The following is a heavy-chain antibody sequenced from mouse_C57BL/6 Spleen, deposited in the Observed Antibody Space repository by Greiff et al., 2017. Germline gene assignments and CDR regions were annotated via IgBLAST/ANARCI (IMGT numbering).Heavy chain of an antibody. Sequence: QVQLKESGAELARPGASVKMSCKASGYTFPSYTMHWVKQRPGQGLEWIGYINPSSGYTKYNQKFKDKATLTADKSSSTAYMQLSSLTSEDSAVYYCARSGYDVGVFDYWGQGTTLTVSS. V-gene: IGHV1-4*01. CDR1: GYTFPSYT. CDR3: ARSGYDVGVFDY. J-gene: IGHJ2*01. D-gene: IGHD2-14*01. CDR2: INPSSGYT.